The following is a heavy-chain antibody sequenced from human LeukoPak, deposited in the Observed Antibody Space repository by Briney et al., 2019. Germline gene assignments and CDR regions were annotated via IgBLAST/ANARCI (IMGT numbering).Heavy chain of an antibody. CDR2: ISSSGSTI. J-gene: IGHJ6*03. D-gene: IGHD2-2*01. CDR1: GFTFSSYS. Sequence: GGSLRLSCAASGFTFSSYSMNWVRQAPGKGLEWVSYISSSGSTIYYADSVKGRFTISRDNAKNSLYLQMNSLRAEDTAVYYCARDGRVPAALTYYYYYYMDVWGKGTTVTVSS. CDR3: ARDGRVPAALTYYYYYYMDV. V-gene: IGHV3-48*04.